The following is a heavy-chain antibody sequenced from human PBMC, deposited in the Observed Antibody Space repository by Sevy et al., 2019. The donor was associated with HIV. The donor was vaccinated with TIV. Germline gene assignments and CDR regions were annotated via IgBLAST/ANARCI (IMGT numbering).Heavy chain of an antibody. CDR1: GDSISSYY. CDR2: IYYSGST. J-gene: IGHJ3*02. V-gene: IGHV4-59*13. CDR3: AREIAAKGGPAFDAFDI. Sequence: SETLSLTCTVSGDSISSYYWSWIRQPPGKGLDWIGHIYYSGSTNYNPSLKSRVTISVDKSKSQFSLKLNSVTAADTAVYYGAREIAAKGGPAFDAFDIWGQGTMVTVSS. D-gene: IGHD2-21*01.